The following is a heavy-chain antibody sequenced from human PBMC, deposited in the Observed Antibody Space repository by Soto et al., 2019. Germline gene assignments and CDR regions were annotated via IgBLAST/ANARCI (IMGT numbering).Heavy chain of an antibody. Sequence: GGSLRHSCASSGLPFSNAWMSWVRQATGKGLEWVGRIKSKTDGGTTDYAAPVKGRFTISRDDSKNTLYLQMNSLKTEDTAVYYCTTDGGYDSSWFDPWGQGTLVTVSS. CDR3: TTDGGYDSSWFDP. CDR2: IKSKTDGGTT. CDR1: GLPFSNAW. J-gene: IGHJ5*02. V-gene: IGHV3-15*01. D-gene: IGHD3-3*01.